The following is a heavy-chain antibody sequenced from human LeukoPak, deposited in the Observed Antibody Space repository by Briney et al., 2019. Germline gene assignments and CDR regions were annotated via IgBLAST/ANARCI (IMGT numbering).Heavy chain of an antibody. V-gene: IGHV3-30-3*01. J-gene: IGHJ5*02. Sequence: GGSLRLSWAASGLTSTSYSMRWVRQPASRGMEWVAVISYDGSNKYYADSVEGRFTISRDNSKNTLYMRMNSLRAEETAVYYCARASAAAGTNWFDPWGQGTLVTVSS. CDR3: ARASAAAGTNWFDP. CDR1: GLTSTSYS. CDR2: ISYDGSNK. D-gene: IGHD6-13*01.